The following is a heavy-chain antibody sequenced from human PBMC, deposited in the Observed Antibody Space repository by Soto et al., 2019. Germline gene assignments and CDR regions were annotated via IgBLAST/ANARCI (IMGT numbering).Heavy chain of an antibody. V-gene: IGHV3-9*01. CDR3: AKGHRIAARPLNDYYYGMDV. J-gene: IGHJ6*02. Sequence: PGGSLRLSCAASGFTFDDYAMHWVRQAPGKGLEWVSGISWNSGSIGYADSVKGRLTISRDNAKNSLYLQMNSLRAEDTALYYCAKGHRIAARPLNDYYYGMDVWGQGTTVTVSS. D-gene: IGHD6-6*01. CDR2: ISWNSGSI. CDR1: GFTFDDYA.